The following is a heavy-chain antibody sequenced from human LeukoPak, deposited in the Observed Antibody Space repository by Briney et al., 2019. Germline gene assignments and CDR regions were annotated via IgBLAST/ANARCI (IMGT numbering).Heavy chain of an antibody. J-gene: IGHJ4*02. Sequence: GGSLRLSCAASGFIFSSYWMNWVRQAPGKGLEWVANINEDGSEKYYVDSVKGRFTISRDNAKKSLYLQMNSLRAEDTAVYYCARDPWGGYDYRPDFDYWGQGTLVTVSS. CDR2: INEDGSEK. D-gene: IGHD5-12*01. CDR1: GFIFSSYW. V-gene: IGHV3-7*03. CDR3: ARDPWGGYDYRPDFDY.